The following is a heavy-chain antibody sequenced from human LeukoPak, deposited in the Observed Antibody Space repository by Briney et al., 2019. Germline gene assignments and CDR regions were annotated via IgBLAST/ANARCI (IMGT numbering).Heavy chain of an antibody. J-gene: IGHJ3*02. CDR2: IYSGGNT. Sequence: GGSLRLSCAASGFTFNSYWMSWVRQAPGKGLECVSVIYSGGNTYYADSVKGRFTISRDNSKNTLYLQMNSLRAEDTAVYYCARGGSYLSAFDIWGQGTMVTVSS. CDR1: GFTFNSYW. D-gene: IGHD1-26*01. V-gene: IGHV3-66*01. CDR3: ARGGSYLSAFDI.